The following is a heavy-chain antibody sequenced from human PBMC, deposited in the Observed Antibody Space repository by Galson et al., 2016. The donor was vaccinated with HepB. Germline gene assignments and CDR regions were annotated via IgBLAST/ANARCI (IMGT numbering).Heavy chain of an antibody. V-gene: IGHV3-66*01. D-gene: IGHD3-3*01. Sequence: SLRLSCAASGLNVSSSYMSWVRQAPGRGLEWVSVVYAGGTTKYYADSVKGRFTISRDNSKNTLYLQMNRLRGEDTALYYCARSGDFRSGCSGYGMDVWGQGTTVTVSS. CDR1: GLNVSSSY. CDR3: ARSGDFRSGCSGYGMDV. J-gene: IGHJ6*02. CDR2: VYAGGTTK.